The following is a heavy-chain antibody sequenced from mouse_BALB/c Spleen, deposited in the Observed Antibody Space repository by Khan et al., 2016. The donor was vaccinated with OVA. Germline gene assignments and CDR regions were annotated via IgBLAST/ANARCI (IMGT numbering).Heavy chain of an antibody. V-gene: IGHV5-9-1*01. CDR3: TNGNYGWFAY. J-gene: IGHJ3*01. CDR1: GFTFSSFV. CDR2: ISSAATYT. D-gene: IGHD2-1*01. Sequence: EVELVESGGGLVEPGGSLKLSCAASGFTFSSFVMSWVRQTPEMRLVWVATISSAATYTYYPESIKGRFTISRDNAKNTLYLHMNSLRSDDTAIYYCTNGNYGWFAYWGLGTLVTVST.